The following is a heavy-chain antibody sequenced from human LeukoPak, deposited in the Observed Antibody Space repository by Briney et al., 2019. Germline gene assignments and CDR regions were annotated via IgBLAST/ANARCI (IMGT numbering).Heavy chain of an antibody. Sequence: PGGSLRLFCAASGFTFSSYAMSWVRQAPGKGLEWVSAISGSGGSTYYADSVKGRFTISRDNSKNTLYLQMNSLRAEDTAVYYCANHHNPFGELFLVLMSFAHADAFDIWGQGTMVTVSS. V-gene: IGHV3-23*01. CDR3: ANHHNPFGELFLVLMSFAHADAFDI. D-gene: IGHD3-10*01. J-gene: IGHJ3*02. CDR2: ISGSGGST. CDR1: GFTFSSYA.